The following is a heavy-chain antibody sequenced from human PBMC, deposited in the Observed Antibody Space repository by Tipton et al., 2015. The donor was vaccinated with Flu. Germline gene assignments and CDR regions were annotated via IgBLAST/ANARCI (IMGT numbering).Heavy chain of an antibody. D-gene: IGHD5-12*01. CDR3: ARGIGGYDWFDY. Sequence: TLSLTCAVYGGSFSGYYWSWIRQPPGKGLEWIGEINHSGSTSYNPSLKSRVTISVDTSKNQFSLKLTSVTAADTAVYFCARGIGGYDWFDYWGQGTLVTVSS. V-gene: IGHV4-34*01. CDR1: GGSFSGYY. J-gene: IGHJ4*02. CDR2: INHSGST.